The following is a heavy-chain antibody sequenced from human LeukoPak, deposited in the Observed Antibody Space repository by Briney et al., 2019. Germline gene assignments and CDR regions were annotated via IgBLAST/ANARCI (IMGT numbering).Heavy chain of an antibody. CDR1: GFTFDDYA. D-gene: IGHD6-13*01. CDR2: ISWNSGSI. J-gene: IGHJ4*02. Sequence: GGSLRLSCAASGFTFDDYAMHWVRQAPGKGLEWVSGISWNSGSIGYADSVKGRFTISRDNAKNSLYLQMNSLRAEDTALYYCAKGGRQQLGDFDYWGQGTLVTASS. V-gene: IGHV3-9*01. CDR3: AKGGRQQLGDFDY.